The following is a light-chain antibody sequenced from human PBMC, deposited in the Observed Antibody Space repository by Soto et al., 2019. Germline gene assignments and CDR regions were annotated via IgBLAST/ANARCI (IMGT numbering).Light chain of an antibody. CDR2: AAS. V-gene: IGKV1-39*01. CDR1: QTISSY. J-gene: IGKJ2*01. Sequence: DIQMTQSPSSLSPSVGDRVTITCRASQTISSYLSWYQQKPEKAPNLLIYAASSLQSEGPSRFSGSGSGTDFTLTISSLQPEDFATDYCLQSYSTPYTFGQGTELEIK. CDR3: LQSYSTPYT.